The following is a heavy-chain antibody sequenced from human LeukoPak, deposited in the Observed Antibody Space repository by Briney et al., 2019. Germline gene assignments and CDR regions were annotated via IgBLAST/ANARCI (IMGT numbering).Heavy chain of an antibody. CDR3: ASNSDSGYAGYFDY. D-gene: IGHD5-12*01. CDR1: GDSVSSNSAA. Sequence: SQTLSLTCAISGDSVSSNSAAWNWIRQSPSRGLEWLGGTYYRSKWYNDYAVSVKSRITINPDTSKNQFSLQLNSVTPEDTAVYYCASNSDSGYAGYFDYWGQGTLVTVSS. J-gene: IGHJ4*02. CDR2: TYYRSKWYN. V-gene: IGHV6-1*01.